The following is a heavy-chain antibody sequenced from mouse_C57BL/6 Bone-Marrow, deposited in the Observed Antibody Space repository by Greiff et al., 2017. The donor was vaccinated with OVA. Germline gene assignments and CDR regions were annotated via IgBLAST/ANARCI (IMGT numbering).Heavy chain of an antibody. D-gene: IGHD2-1*01. J-gene: IGHJ3*01. V-gene: IGHV1-19*01. CDR3: ARVDYGNYGAY. CDR2: INPYNGGT. Sequence: EVQLQQSGPVLVKPGASVKMSCKASGYTFTDYYMNWVKQSNGKSLEWIGVINPYNGGTSYNQKFKGKATLTVDKSSSTAYMELNSLTSEDSAVYYCARVDYGNYGAYWGQGTLVTVSA. CDR1: GYTFTDYY.